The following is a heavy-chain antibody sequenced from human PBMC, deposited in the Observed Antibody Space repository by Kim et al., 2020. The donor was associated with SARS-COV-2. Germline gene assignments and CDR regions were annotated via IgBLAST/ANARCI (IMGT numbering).Heavy chain of an antibody. V-gene: IGHV1-46*01. CDR3: ARGVDTEGYFDY. Sequence: YAQKFQGRVTMTRDTSTSTVYMGLSSLRSEDTAVYYCARGVDTEGYFDYWGQGTLVTVSS. J-gene: IGHJ4*02. D-gene: IGHD5-18*01.